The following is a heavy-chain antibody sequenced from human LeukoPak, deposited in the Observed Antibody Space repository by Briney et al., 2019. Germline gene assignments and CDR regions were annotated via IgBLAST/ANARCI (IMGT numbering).Heavy chain of an antibody. V-gene: IGHV3-30*04. J-gene: IGHJ5*02. CDR2: ISYDGLNK. CDR1: GFTFSTYA. CDR3: VGEYRFDP. Sequence: GGSLRLSCAASGFTFSTYAMHWVCQGPGKGLEWVAVISYDGLNKYYADSVKGRFIISRDNSKNTLYLQMNSLTPEDTGVYYCVGEYRFDPWGQGTLVTVSS.